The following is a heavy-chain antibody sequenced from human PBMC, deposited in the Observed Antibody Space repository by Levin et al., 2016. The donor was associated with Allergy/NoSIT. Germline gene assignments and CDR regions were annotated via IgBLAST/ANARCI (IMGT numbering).Heavy chain of an antibody. CDR3: AREDCSSTRCYRLDP. D-gene: IGHD2-2*02. J-gene: IGHJ5*02. CDR2: IIPILGIA. Sequence: SVKVSCKASGGTFSSYGISWVRQAPGQGLEWMGRIIPILGIANYAQKFQGRVTITADKSTSTAYMELSSLRSEDTAVYYCAREDCSSTRCYRLDPWGQGTLVTVSS. CDR1: GGTFSSYG. V-gene: IGHV1-69*04.